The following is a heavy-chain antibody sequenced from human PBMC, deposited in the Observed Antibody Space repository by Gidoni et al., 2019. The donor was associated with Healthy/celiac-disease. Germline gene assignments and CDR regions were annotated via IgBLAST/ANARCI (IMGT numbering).Heavy chain of an antibody. CDR2: ISSSSSYI. J-gene: IGHJ4*02. V-gene: IGHV3-21*01. CDR3: ARDAWDGSGSYYSFDY. CDR1: GFTFSSYS. D-gene: IGHD3-10*01. Sequence: EVQLVESGGGLVKPGGSLRLSCAASGFTFSSYSMNWVRQAPGKGLEWVSSISSSSSYIYYAASVKGRFTISRDNAKNSLYLQMNSLRAEDTAVYYCARDAWDGSGSYYSFDYWGQGTLVTVSS.